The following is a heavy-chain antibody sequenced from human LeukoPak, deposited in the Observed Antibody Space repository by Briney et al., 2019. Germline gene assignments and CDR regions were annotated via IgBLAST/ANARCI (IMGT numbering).Heavy chain of an antibody. D-gene: IGHD2-15*01. CDR2: IKQDGSEK. J-gene: IGHJ4*02. V-gene: IGHV3-7*01. CDR1: GLTFNSYW. Sequence: GGSLRLSCAVSGLTFNSYWMSWVRQAPGKGLEWVANIKQDGSEKFYVDSVKGRFTISRDDAKNSLYLQMNSLRAEDTAVFYCARGRYCSGGGCHYFDYWGQGTLVTVSS. CDR3: ARGRYCSGGGCHYFDY.